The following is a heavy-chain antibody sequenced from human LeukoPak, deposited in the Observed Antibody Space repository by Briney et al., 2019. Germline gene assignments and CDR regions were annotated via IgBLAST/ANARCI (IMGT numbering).Heavy chain of an antibody. CDR2: ISRSGGST. V-gene: IGHV3-23*01. Sequence: PGGSLRLSCAVSGFTISSYAVSWVRQAPGKGLEWVSAISRSGGSTYYADSVKGRFTISRDNSKNTLYLQMNSLRAEDTAFYYCAKGGSSWYGYDYWGQGTLVTVSS. CDR1: GFTISSYA. J-gene: IGHJ4*02. D-gene: IGHD6-13*01. CDR3: AKGGSSWYGYDY.